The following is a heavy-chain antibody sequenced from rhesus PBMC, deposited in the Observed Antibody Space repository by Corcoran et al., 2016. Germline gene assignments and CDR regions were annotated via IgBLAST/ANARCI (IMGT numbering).Heavy chain of an antibody. Sequence: EVQLVESGGGLVQPGGSLRLSCAASGFTFSSYGMHWVRQAPGQGLEWVAVISYDGSKKYYADAEKDRFTVSRENTKNMVYLQMNNVKLEDTAVYYCARSRGGYSYSGLGLDSWGQGVVVTVSS. D-gene: IGHD5-12*01. CDR1: GFTFSSYG. V-gene: IGHV3-54*02. J-gene: IGHJ6*01. CDR3: ARSRGGYSYSGLGLDS. CDR2: ISYDGSKK.